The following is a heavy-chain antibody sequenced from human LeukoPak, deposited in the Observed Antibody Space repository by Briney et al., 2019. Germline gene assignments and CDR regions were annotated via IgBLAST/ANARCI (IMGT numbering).Heavy chain of an antibody. J-gene: IGHJ4*01. CDR2: IGISSGTT. Sequence: GGSLRLSCAASGFNFIDYSMNWVRQAPGKGLEWISYIGISSGTTKYADSVKGRFAISRDKARNSLYLQMNSLRVEDTAVYYCARDHRYAFDNWGHGTLVTVSS. CDR1: GFNFIDYS. CDR3: ARDHRYAFDN. V-gene: IGHV3-48*01. D-gene: IGHD5-12*01.